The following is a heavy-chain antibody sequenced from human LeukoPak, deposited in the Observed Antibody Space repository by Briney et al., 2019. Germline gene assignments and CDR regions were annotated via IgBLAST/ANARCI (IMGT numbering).Heavy chain of an antibody. CDR1: GYTFTSYG. Sequence: GASMKVSCKASGYTFTSYGISWGRQAPGQGLEWLGWISAYNGNTNYAQKLQGRVTMTTDTSTSTAYMELRSLRSDDTAVYYCARDRGYYGSDPWGQGTLVTVSS. J-gene: IGHJ5*02. CDR2: ISAYNGNT. V-gene: IGHV1-18*01. CDR3: ARDRGYYGSDP. D-gene: IGHD3-10*01.